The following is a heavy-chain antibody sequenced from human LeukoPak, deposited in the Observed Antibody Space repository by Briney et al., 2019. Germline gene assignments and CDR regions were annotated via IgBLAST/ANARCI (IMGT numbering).Heavy chain of an antibody. CDR1: GFTFSSYG. CDR2: ISYDGSNK. CDR3: ARDCSSTSCYGYKFDY. Sequence: GGSLRLSCAASGFTFSSYGMQWVRQAPGKGLEWVAVISYDGSNKYYADSVKGRFTISRDNSKNTLYLQMNSLRAEDTAVYYCARDCSSTSCYGYKFDYWGQGTLVAVSS. J-gene: IGHJ4*02. V-gene: IGHV3-30*03. D-gene: IGHD2-2*01.